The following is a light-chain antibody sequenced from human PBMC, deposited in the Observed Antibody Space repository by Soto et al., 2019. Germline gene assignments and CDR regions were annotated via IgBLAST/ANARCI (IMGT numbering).Light chain of an antibody. CDR2: DAS. J-gene: IGKJ5*01. CDR3: QQYSNWPPIT. Sequence: PGESATLSCRASQSVSRYLAWYQQKPGQTPRLLIYDASNRATGIPARFSGSGSGTDFTLTISSLQSEDFAVYYCQQYSNWPPITFGQGTRLEIK. CDR1: QSVSRY. V-gene: IGKV3-11*01.